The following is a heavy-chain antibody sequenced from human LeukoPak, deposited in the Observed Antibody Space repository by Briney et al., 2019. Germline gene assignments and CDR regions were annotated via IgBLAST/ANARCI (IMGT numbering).Heavy chain of an antibody. D-gene: IGHD6-13*01. CDR2: IYSGGST. Sequence: GGSLRLSCAASGFTFSSNYMSWVRQAPGKGLEWVSVIYSGGSTYYADSVQGRFTISRDNSKNTLYLQMNSLTAEDTAVYYCARDFNSRQFDYWGQGALVTVSS. V-gene: IGHV3-53*01. CDR1: GFTFSSNY. J-gene: IGHJ4*02. CDR3: ARDFNSRQFDY.